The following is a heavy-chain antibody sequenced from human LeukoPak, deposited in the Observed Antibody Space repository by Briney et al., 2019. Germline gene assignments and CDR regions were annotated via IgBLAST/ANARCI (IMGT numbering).Heavy chain of an antibody. Sequence: SVKVSCKASGGTFSSYAISWVRQAPGQGLEWMGRIIPILGIANYAQKFQGRVTITADKSTSTAYMELSSLRSEDTAVYYCARALDVLLWFGSMTPTPNYYYYGMDVWGQGTTVTVSS. J-gene: IGHJ6*02. CDR1: GGTFSSYA. V-gene: IGHV1-69*04. D-gene: IGHD3-10*01. CDR3: ARALDVLLWFGSMTPTPNYYYYGMDV. CDR2: IIPILGIA.